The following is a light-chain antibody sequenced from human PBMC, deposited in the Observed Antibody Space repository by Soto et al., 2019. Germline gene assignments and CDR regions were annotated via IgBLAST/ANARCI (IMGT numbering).Light chain of an antibody. CDR1: SSDVGGYNY. V-gene: IGLV2-14*04. Sequence: TETSSDVGGYNYVSWYQQHPGKAPKLIIYDVSNRPSGVSNRFSGSKSGNTASLTISGLQAEDEADYYCSSYTSSRTYVFGTGTKVTVL. CDR3: SSYTSSRTYV. J-gene: IGLJ1*01. CDR2: DVS.